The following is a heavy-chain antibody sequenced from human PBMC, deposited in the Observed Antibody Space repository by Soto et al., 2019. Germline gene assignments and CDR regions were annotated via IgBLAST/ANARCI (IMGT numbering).Heavy chain of an antibody. Sequence: GGSLRLSCAASGFTFEDYAMHWVRQVPGKGLEWVSCLNWNSGNVGYADSVKGRVTISRDNAKNSLSLQINNLRAEDTALYYCAKGSGYTCYSAFDIRGQGTTVTVSS. V-gene: IGHV3-9*01. J-gene: IGHJ3*02. D-gene: IGHD3-22*01. CDR3: AKGSGYTCYSAFDI. CDR1: GFTFEDYA. CDR2: LNWNSGNV.